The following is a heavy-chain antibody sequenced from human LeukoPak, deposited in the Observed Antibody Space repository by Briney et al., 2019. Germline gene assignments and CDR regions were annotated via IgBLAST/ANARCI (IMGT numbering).Heavy chain of an antibody. D-gene: IGHD3-10*01. J-gene: IGHJ4*02. Sequence: SETLSLACTVSGGSISSSSYYWGWIRQPPGKGLEWIGSIYYSGSTYYNPSLKSRVTISVDTSKNQFSLKLSSVTAADTAVYYCARGGYYYGSRPLDYWGLGTLVTVSS. CDR2: IYYSGST. CDR1: GGSISSSSYY. V-gene: IGHV4-39*07. CDR3: ARGGYYYGSRPLDY.